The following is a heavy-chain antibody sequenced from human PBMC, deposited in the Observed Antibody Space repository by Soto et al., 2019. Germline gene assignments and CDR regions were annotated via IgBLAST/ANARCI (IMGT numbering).Heavy chain of an antibody. CDR1: GVTFSSYS. CDR2: IIPIFGTA. Sequence: ASLKVSCKASGVTFSSYSISWARQSPVQGLAWMGGIIPIFGTANYAQKFQGRVTITADKSTSTAYMELSSLRSEDTAVYYLARDMIAAAGTVYYYYGMDVWGQGTTVTVSS. V-gene: IGHV1-69*06. D-gene: IGHD6-13*01. J-gene: IGHJ6*02. CDR3: ARDMIAAAGTVYYYYGMDV.